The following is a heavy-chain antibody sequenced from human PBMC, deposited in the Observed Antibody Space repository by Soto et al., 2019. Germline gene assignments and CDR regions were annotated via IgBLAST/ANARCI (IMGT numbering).Heavy chain of an antibody. CDR3: ARDKITGLFDY. J-gene: IGHJ4*02. CDR2: INHSGST. V-gene: IGHV4-34*01. CDR1: GGSLSGYY. D-gene: IGHD2-8*02. Sequence: SETLSLTCTVSGGSLSGYYWTWIRQHPGTGLEWIGEINHSGSTNYNPSLKSRVTISVDTSKNQFSLKLTSVTAADTAVYYCARDKITGLFDYWGQRTLVTVSS.